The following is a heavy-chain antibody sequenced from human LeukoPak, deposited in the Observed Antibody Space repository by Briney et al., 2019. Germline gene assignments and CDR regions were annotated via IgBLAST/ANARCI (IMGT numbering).Heavy chain of an antibody. J-gene: IGHJ4*02. D-gene: IGHD2-2*01. CDR3: TTDIEASDIVVVPAAPLTGGH. Sequence: GGSLRLSCAASGFTFSSYAMSWVRQAPGKGLEWVGRIKSKTDGGTTDYAAPVKGRFTISRDDSKNTLYLQMNSLKTEDTAVYYCTTDIEASDIVVVPAAPLTGGHWGQGTLVTVSS. CDR1: GFTFSSYA. CDR2: IKSKTDGGTT. V-gene: IGHV3-15*01.